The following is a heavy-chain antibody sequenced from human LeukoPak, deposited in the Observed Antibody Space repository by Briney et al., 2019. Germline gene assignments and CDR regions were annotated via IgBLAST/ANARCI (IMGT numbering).Heavy chain of an antibody. CDR3: ATNSGSPGGY. V-gene: IGHV4-59*01. CDR2: IYYSGST. CDR1: GGSISSYY. J-gene: IGHJ4*02. Sequence: SETLSLTCTVSGGSISSYYWSWIRQPPGKGLEWIGYIYYSGSTNYNPSLKSRVTISVDTSKNQFSLKLSSVTAEDTAMYYCATNSGSPGGYWGQGTLVTVSS. D-gene: IGHD1-26*01.